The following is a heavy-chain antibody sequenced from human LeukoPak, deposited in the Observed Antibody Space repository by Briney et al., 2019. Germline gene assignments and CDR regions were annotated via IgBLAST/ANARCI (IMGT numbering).Heavy chain of an antibody. J-gene: IGHJ4*02. CDR2: IYPGDSDT. D-gene: IGHD3-3*01. V-gene: IGHV5-51*01. CDR3: ARQNDFRLDY. Sequence: GESLRISRKGSGYTFSSYWTGWVRQMPGKGLEWMGIIYPGDSDTRYSPSLQGQVTISVDTSIGTAYLQWSSLKASGTAIYYCARQNDFRLDYWGQGTLVTVSS. CDR1: GYTFSSYW.